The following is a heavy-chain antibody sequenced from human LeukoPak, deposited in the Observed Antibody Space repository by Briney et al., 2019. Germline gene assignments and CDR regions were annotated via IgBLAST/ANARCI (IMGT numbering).Heavy chain of an antibody. CDR3: ARVAGGFFDY. Sequence: SETLALTCAVYGGPFNSDFWRWIRQVPGKGLEWIAELNEGGGNNYNPSLKSRVTISVDTSKTQFSLSVSSVTAADTAVYYCARVAGGFFDYWGQGALVTVSS. CDR1: GGPFNSDF. J-gene: IGHJ4*02. D-gene: IGHD6-19*01. CDR2: LNEGGGN. V-gene: IGHV4-34*01.